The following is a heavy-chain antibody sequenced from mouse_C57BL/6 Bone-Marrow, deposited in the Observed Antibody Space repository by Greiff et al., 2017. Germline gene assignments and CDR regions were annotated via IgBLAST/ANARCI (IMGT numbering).Heavy chain of an antibody. V-gene: IGHV14-4*01. CDR3: TRDGGFAY. CDR1: GFNIKDDY. D-gene: IGHD3-3*01. J-gene: IGHJ3*01. CDR2: IDPENGDT. Sequence: VQLQQSGAELVRPGASVKLSCTASGFNIKDDYMHWVKQRPEQGLEWIGWIDPENGDTEYASKFQGKATITADTSSNTAYLQLGSLTSENTAVYYCTRDGGFAYWGRGTLVTVSA.